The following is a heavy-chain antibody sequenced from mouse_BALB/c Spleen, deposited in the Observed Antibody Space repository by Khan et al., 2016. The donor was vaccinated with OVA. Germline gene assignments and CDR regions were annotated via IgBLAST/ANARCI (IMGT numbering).Heavy chain of an antibody. CDR1: GFSLSRYN. CDR2: IWGGGGT. D-gene: IGHD2-14*01. V-gene: IGHV2-6-4*01. Sequence: VQLQESGPGLVAPSQSLSITCTVSGFSLSRYNIHWVRQPPGKGLEWLGMIWGGGGTDYNSTLKSRLSISKDNSKSQVFLKRNRLQTDDTAMYYCARAYYRYDGYYAMDYWGQGTSVTVSS. CDR3: ARAYYRYDGYYAMDY. J-gene: IGHJ4*01.